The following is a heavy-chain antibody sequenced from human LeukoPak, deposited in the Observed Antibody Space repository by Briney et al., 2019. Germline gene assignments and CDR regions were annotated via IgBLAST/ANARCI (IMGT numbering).Heavy chain of an antibody. CDR3: ARQETSSYNGAFDI. Sequence: GGSLRLSCAASGFSLNTYAMHWVRQAPGQGLAWVAFISHDGSSENYADSVQGRFTISRDISKNTLYLQMNSLRPKDTAVYYCARQETSSYNGAFDIWGQGTMVTVSS. J-gene: IGHJ3*02. D-gene: IGHD1-26*01. CDR2: ISHDGSSE. CDR1: GFSLNTYA. V-gene: IGHV3-30-3*01.